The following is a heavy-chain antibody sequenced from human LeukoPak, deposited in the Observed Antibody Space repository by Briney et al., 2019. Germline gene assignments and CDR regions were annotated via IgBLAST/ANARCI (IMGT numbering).Heavy chain of an antibody. D-gene: IGHD6-13*01. Sequence: PGGSLGLSCEASGFIFSSYEMNWVRQAPGRGLEWVSYISSSGGTIFHADSVKGRFTISRDNAKNSVFLQISSLRVEDTAIYYCARASFSSSWSYFFDYWGQGTLVTVSS. CDR2: ISSSGGTI. V-gene: IGHV3-48*03. CDR1: GFIFSSYE. J-gene: IGHJ4*02. CDR3: ARASFSSSWSYFFDY.